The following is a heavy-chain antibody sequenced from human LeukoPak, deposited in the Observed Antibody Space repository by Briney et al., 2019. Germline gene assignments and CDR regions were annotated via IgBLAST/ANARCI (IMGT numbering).Heavy chain of an antibody. V-gene: IGHV4-31*03. D-gene: IGHD2-2*01. CDR1: GGSISSGGYY. Sequence: PSQTLSLTCTVSGGSISSGGYYWSWIRQHPGKGLEWIGYIYYSGSTYYNPSLKSRVTLSVDTSKNQFSLKLSSVTAADTAVYYCARGGRPSCTGRWSDPWGQGTLVTVSS. CDR2: IYYSGST. J-gene: IGHJ5*02. CDR3: ARGGRPSCTGRWSDP.